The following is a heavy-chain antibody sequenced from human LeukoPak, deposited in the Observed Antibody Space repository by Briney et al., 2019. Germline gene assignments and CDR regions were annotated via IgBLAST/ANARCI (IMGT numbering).Heavy chain of an antibody. V-gene: IGHV4-4*02. J-gene: IGHJ6*04. CDR2: IYHNGST. D-gene: IGHD3-10*01. CDR1: GDSMSSSNW. Sequence: PSEPLSLTCAVSGDSMSSSNWRSWVRQPPGKGLEWIGEIYHNGSTNYNPTLKSRVTISVDKSKNQFSLKLSSVTAADTAVYYCARGLLWFGELLGSDFNYYGMDVWGKGTTVTVSS. CDR3: ARGLLWFGELLGSDFNYYGMDV.